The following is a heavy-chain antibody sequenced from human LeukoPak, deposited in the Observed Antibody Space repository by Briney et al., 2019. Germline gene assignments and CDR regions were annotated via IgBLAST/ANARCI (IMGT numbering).Heavy chain of an antibody. D-gene: IGHD3-9*01. CDR1: GGSISSYY. Sequence: SETLSLTCTVSGGSISSYYWSWIRQPPGKGLEWIGYIYYSGSTNYNPSLKSRVTISVDTSKNQFSLKLSSVTAADTAVYYCARRRDFDWLLSEYYFDYWGQGTLVTVSS. CDR2: IYYSGST. V-gene: IGHV4-59*01. CDR3: ARRRDFDWLLSEYYFDY. J-gene: IGHJ4*02.